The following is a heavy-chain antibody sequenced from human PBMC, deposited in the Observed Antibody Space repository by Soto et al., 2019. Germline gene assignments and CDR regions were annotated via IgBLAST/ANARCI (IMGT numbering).Heavy chain of an antibody. D-gene: IGHD1-1*01. CDR1: GGYISSSSYY. Sequence: QLQLQESGPGLVKPSETLSLTCTVSGGYISSSSYYWGWIRQPPGKGLEWIGSIYYSGSTYYNPSLKSRVTISVDTSKNQFSLKLSSVTAADTAVYYCARMGGPTSFDYWGQVTLVTVSS. CDR3: ARMGGPTSFDY. V-gene: IGHV4-39*01. J-gene: IGHJ4*02. CDR2: IYYSGST.